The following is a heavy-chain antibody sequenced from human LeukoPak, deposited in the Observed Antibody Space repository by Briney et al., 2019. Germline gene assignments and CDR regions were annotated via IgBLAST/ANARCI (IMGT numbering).Heavy chain of an antibody. CDR3: ARNGRDQWLASDY. Sequence: GGPLRPSCAASEFTFSSYSMNWVRKAPGKGLEWVSVIYSGGSTYYADSVKGRFTISRDNSKNTLYLQMNSLRAEDTAVYYCARNGRDQWLASDYWGQGTLVTVSS. CDR1: EFTFSSYS. D-gene: IGHD5-12*01. J-gene: IGHJ4*02. V-gene: IGHV3-53*01. CDR2: IYSGGST.